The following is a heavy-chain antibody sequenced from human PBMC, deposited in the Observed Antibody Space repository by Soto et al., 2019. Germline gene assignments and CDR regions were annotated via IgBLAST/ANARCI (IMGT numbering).Heavy chain of an antibody. CDR1: GFTFSSYW. CDR3: ARDVNYYDYIWGSYPDV. Sequence: GESLKISCAASGFTFSSYWMSWVRQAPGKGLEWVANIKQDGSEKYYVDSVKGRFTISRDNAKNSLYLQMNSLRAEDTAVYFCARDVNYYDYIWGSYPDVWGKGTTVTVSS. V-gene: IGHV3-7*01. J-gene: IGHJ6*04. D-gene: IGHD3-16*02. CDR2: IKQDGSEK.